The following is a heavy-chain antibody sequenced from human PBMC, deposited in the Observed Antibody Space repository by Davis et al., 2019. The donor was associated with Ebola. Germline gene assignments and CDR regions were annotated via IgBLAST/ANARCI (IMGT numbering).Heavy chain of an antibody. Sequence: ASVKVSCKASGGTFSSYAISWVRQAPGQRLEWMGWINAGNGNTKYSQKFQGRVTITRDTSASTAYMELSSLRSEDTAVYYCARDGFLEWLFRHNWFDPWGQGTLVTVSS. D-gene: IGHD3-3*01. J-gene: IGHJ5*02. V-gene: IGHV1-3*01. CDR1: GGTFSSYA. CDR3: ARDGFLEWLFRHNWFDP. CDR2: INAGNGNT.